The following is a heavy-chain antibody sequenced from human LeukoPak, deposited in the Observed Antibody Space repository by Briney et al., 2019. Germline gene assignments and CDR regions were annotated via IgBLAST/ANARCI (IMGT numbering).Heavy chain of an antibody. Sequence: PSETLSLTCAVYGGSFSGYYWSWIRQPPGKGLEWIGEINHSGSTNYNPSLKSRVTISVDTSKNQFFLKLSSVTAADTAVYYCARMRRIAAAGYTGRGDYWGQGTLVTVSS. CDR3: ARMRRIAAAGYTGRGDY. CDR1: GGSFSGYY. D-gene: IGHD6-13*01. V-gene: IGHV4-34*01. J-gene: IGHJ4*02. CDR2: INHSGST.